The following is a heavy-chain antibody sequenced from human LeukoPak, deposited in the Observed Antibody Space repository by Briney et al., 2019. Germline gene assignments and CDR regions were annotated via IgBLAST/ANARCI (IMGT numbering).Heavy chain of an antibody. J-gene: IGHJ4*02. V-gene: IGHV1-69*05. CDR1: GGTFSSYA. CDR3: AVGPKGEVDMIPFGGVIVTHFDY. Sequence: ASVKVSCKASGGTFSSYAISWVRQAPGQGLEWMGGIIPIFGTANYAQKFQGRVTITTDESTSPAYMELSSLRSEDTAVYYCAVGPKGEVDMIPFGGVIVTHFDYWGQGTLVTVSS. CDR2: IIPIFGTA. D-gene: IGHD3-16*02.